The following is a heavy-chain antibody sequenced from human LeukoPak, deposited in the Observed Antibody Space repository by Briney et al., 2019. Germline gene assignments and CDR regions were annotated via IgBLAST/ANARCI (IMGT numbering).Heavy chain of an antibody. V-gene: IGHV3-21*01. CDR3: ARDLGSGWYGAEYFQH. D-gene: IGHD6-19*01. CDR1: GFTFSTSW. J-gene: IGHJ1*01. CDR2: ISSSSSYI. Sequence: GGSLRLSCAASGFTFSTSWMHWVRQGPEKGLEWVSSISSSSSYIYYADSVKGRFTISRDNAKNSLYLQMNSLRAEDTAVYYCARDLGSGWYGAEYFQHWGQGTLVTVSS.